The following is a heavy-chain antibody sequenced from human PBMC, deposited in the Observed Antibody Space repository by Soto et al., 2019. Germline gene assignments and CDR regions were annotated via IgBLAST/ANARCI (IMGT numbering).Heavy chain of an antibody. Sequence: GGSLILSCADSGFTFSDYYMSWIRQAPGKGLEWVSYISSTGNTIYYADSVKGRFTISRDNAKNSLYLQMNSLRAEDTAVYYCAKEQTNPVIVVVVAALGPFDYWGQGTLVTVSS. CDR3: AKEQTNPVIVVVVAALGPFDY. D-gene: IGHD2-15*01. CDR1: GFTFSDYY. CDR2: ISSTGNTI. J-gene: IGHJ4*02. V-gene: IGHV3-11*01.